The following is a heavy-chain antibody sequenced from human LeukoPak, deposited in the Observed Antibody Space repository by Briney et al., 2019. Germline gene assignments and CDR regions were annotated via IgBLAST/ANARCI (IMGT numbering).Heavy chain of an antibody. CDR2: ISPYNGET. CDR3: ARDLERFGESWGYYGMDI. D-gene: IGHD3-10*01. V-gene: IGHV1-18*01. Sequence: ASVKVSCKASGGTFSSYAISWVRQAPGQGLEWMAWISPYNGETKYAQKVQGRVTMTTDTSTSTAYMDLRSLRSDDTAVYYCARDLERFGESWGYYGMDIWGQGTTVTVSS. J-gene: IGHJ6*02. CDR1: GGTFSSYA.